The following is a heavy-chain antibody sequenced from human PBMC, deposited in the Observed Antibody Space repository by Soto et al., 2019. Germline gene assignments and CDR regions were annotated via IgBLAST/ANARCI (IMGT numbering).Heavy chain of an antibody. V-gene: IGHV4-38-2*02. CDR3: ARVHVMVVAGSTFDY. D-gene: IGHD6-19*01. J-gene: IGHJ4*03. Sequence: SETLSLTCTVSGDSISSGSYWGWIRQPPGEGPEWIASIYHGGTTFYNPSLKSRVSISVDTSKNQSSLKLTSVTASDTAIYYCARVHVMVVAGSTFDYWGQGTLVTVPS. CDR2: IYHGGTT. CDR1: GDSISSGSY.